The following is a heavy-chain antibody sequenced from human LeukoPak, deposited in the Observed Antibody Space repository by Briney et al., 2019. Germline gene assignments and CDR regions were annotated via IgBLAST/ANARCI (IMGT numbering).Heavy chain of an antibody. CDR3: ARDHRISGYLSYYYYGMDV. V-gene: IGHV3-30*04. CDR1: GFTFSSYA. CDR2: ISYDGSNK. Sequence: GGSLRLSCAASGFTFSSYAMHWVRQAPGKGLEWVAVISYDGSNKYYADSVKGRFTISRDNSKNTLYLQMNSLRAEDTAVSYCARDHRISGYLSYYYYGMDVWGQGTTVTVSS. J-gene: IGHJ6*02. D-gene: IGHD3-22*01.